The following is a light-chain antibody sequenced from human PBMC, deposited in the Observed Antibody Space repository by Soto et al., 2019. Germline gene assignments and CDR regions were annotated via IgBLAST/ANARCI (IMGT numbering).Light chain of an antibody. CDR2: GAS. CDR3: HQYNNWPTGT. CDR1: QSVSSN. J-gene: IGKJ1*01. V-gene: IGKV3-15*01. Sequence: EIVMTQTPATLSVSPRERAALSCRASQSVSSNLAWYQKKPGQAPRLLIYGASTRATGIPARFSGNGSGTEFTVTISSLQSEDLGVYYCHQYNNWPTGTFGQGNKVDIK.